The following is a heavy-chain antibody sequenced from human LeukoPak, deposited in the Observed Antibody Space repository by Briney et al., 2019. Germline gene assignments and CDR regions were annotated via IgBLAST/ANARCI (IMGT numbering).Heavy chain of an antibody. Sequence: SETLSLTCTVSGVSITDYYWNWIRQPPGKGLEWIGYIYYSGSTNYNPSLKSRVTISVDTSKNQFSLKLSSVTAADTAVYYCARDRGYGGNFFAFDIWGQGTMVTVSS. V-gene: IGHV4-59*01. CDR2: IYYSGST. J-gene: IGHJ3*02. CDR3: ARDRGYGGNFFAFDI. CDR1: GVSITDYY. D-gene: IGHD4-23*01.